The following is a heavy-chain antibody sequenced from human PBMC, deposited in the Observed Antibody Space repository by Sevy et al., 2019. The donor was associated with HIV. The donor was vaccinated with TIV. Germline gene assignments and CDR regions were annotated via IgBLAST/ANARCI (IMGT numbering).Heavy chain of an antibody. J-gene: IGHJ3*02. Sequence: GGSLRLSCAASGFTFSNAWMSWVRQAPGKGLEWVGRIKSNTDGGTTDYAAPVKGRFTISRDDSKNTLYLQMNSLETDDTAVYYCTTVAQFTAFDIWGQGTMVTVSS. CDR2: IKSNTDGGTT. CDR1: GFTFSNAW. V-gene: IGHV3-15*01. CDR3: TTVAQFTAFDI.